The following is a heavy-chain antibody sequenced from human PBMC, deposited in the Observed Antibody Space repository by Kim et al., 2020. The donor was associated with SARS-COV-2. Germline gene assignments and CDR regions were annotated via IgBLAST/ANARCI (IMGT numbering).Heavy chain of an antibody. D-gene: IGHD3-16*01. J-gene: IGHJ4*02. CDR2: IYYSGST. CDR3: ASQRGGFTYSY. Sequence: SETLSLTCTVSGGSISSSSYYWGWIRQPPGKGLEWIGSIYYSGSTYYNPSLKSRVTISVDTSKNQFSLKLSSVTAADTAVYYCASQRGGFTYSYWGQGTLVTVSS. CDR1: GGSISSSSYY. V-gene: IGHV4-39*01.